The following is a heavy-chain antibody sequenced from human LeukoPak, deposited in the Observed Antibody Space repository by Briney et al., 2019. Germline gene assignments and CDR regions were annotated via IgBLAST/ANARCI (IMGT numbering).Heavy chain of an antibody. V-gene: IGHV3-21*01. CDR3: ARGPRISSWPTEY. CDR2: ISSSSSYI. D-gene: IGHD6-13*01. J-gene: IGHJ4*02. Sequence: GGSLRLSCAASGFTFSSYSMNWVRQAPGKGLEWVSSISSSSSYIYYADSVKGRFTISRDNAKNSLYLQMNSLRAEDTAVYYCARGPRISSWPTEYWGQGTLVTVSS. CDR1: GFTFSSYS.